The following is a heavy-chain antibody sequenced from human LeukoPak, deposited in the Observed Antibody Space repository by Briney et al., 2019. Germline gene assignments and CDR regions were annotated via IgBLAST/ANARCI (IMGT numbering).Heavy chain of an antibody. Sequence: AETLSLTCTVSGGSISSYYWSWIRQPPGKGLEWIGYIYYSGSTNYNPSLKSRVTISVDTSKNQFSLKLSSVTAADTAVYYCARDNGDGYFDYWGQGTLVTVSS. CDR1: GGSISSYY. V-gene: IGHV4-59*01. CDR3: ARDNGDGYFDY. D-gene: IGHD4-17*01. CDR2: IYYSGST. J-gene: IGHJ4*02.